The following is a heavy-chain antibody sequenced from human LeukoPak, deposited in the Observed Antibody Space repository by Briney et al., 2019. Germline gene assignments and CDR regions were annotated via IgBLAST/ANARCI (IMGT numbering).Heavy chain of an antibody. D-gene: IGHD6-25*01. Sequence: ASVKVSCKTSGYTFTTYGISWVRQAPGQGLEWMGWITTNIGNTKYGQKFQDRVTMTTDTSTSTAYMELRSLRSDDTAVYYCARGGCNSGCSSDYWGQGTLVTVSS. V-gene: IGHV1-18*01. CDR1: GYTFTTYG. CDR3: ARGGCNSGCSSDY. J-gene: IGHJ4*02. CDR2: ITTNIGNT.